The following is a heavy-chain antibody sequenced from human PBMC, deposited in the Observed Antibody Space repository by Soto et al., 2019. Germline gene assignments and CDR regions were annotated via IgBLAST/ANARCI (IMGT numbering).Heavy chain of an antibody. J-gene: IGHJ4*02. V-gene: IGHV1-3*01. CDR3: ARAVALAADLDY. Sequence: ASVKVSCKASGYNFTGYAMHWVRQAPGQRLEWMGWINAGNGNTKYSQKFQGRVTITRDTSASTAYMELSSLRSEDTAVYYCARAVALAADLDYWGQGTLVTVS. CDR1: GYNFTGYA. CDR2: INAGNGNT. D-gene: IGHD6-19*01.